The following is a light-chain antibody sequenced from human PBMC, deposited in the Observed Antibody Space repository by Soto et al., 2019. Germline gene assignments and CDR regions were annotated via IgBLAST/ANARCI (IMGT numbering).Light chain of an antibody. CDR1: SSDVGGYNY. V-gene: IGLV2-11*01. J-gene: IGLJ1*01. CDR3: CSYACEYTFV. Sequence: QSALTQPRSVSVSPGQSVTISCTGTSSDVGGYNYVSWYQHHPGKAPKLMIFDVSKRPSGVPDRFSGSKSGNTASLTISGLQAEDEADYYCCSYACEYTFVFGTGTKLTVL. CDR2: DVS.